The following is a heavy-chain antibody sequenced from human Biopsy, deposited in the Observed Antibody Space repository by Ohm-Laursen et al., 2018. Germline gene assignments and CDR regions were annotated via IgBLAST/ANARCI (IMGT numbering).Heavy chain of an antibody. Sequence: SLRLSCAASGFTFDDHVMHWVRQAPGKGLEWVSGISWDGGSEGYADSVKGRFTTSRDNAKNSLFLQMNSLTTEDTALYYCVGGYSSSWSGYLDHWGQGTLVTVSS. CDR2: ISWDGGSE. J-gene: IGHJ4*02. D-gene: IGHD3-3*01. CDR3: VGGYSSSWSGYLDH. V-gene: IGHV3-9*01. CDR1: GFTFDDHV.